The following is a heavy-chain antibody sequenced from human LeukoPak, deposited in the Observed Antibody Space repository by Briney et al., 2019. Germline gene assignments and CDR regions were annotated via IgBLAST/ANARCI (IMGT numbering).Heavy chain of an antibody. CDR1: GYTFTSYG. CDR3: ARLAITMMGDFDY. Sequence: ASVRVSCKASGYTFTSYGISWLRQAPGQGLKWMGWVSAYNGNTNYAQKLQGRVTMTTDTSTSTAYMELRSLRSDDTAVYYCARLAITMMGDFDYWGQGTLVTVSS. CDR2: VSAYNGNT. D-gene: IGHD3-10*02. J-gene: IGHJ4*02. V-gene: IGHV1-18*01.